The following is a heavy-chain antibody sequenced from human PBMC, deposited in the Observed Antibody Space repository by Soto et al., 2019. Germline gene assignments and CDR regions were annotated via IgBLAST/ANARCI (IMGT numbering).Heavy chain of an antibody. CDR1: GFSFSDYY. J-gene: IGHJ4*02. V-gene: IGHV3-11*01. CDR3: ARLLLRPGKFDY. Sequence: QVQLVESGGGLVNPGGSLRLSCAASGFSFSDYYMTWIRQGPGKGLEWISDISSSGDPTYYADSVRGRFTISRDNAKNSLYLQLNSLRGEDTAIYYCARLLLRPGKFDYWGQGTLVTVSS. D-gene: IGHD2-21*01. CDR2: ISSSGDPT.